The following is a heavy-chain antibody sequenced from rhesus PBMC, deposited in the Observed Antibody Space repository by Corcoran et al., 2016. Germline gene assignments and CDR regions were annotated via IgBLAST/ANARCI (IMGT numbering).Heavy chain of an antibody. Sequence: QVQLQESGPGVVKPSETLSLTCAVSGGTISSGYYYWSWIRQPPGKGLEWIGGIYSNSESTNYNPSLKSRVTISKDTSKNQFALKLSSVTATDTAVYYCARGSVDFWSGYYYFDYWGQGVLVTVSS. D-gene: IGHD3-3*01. J-gene: IGHJ4*01. CDR1: GGTISSGYYY. CDR3: ARGSVDFWSGYYYFDY. V-gene: IGHV4S12*01. CDR2: IYSNSEST.